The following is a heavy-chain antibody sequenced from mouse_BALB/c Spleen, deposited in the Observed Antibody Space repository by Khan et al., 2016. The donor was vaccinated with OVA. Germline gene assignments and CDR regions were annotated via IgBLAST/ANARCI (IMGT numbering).Heavy chain of an antibody. CDR2: IDPSDSET. CDR1: GYTFTSYW. V-gene: IGHV1-69*02. CDR3: ARDQYGNYCYAMDY. D-gene: IGHD2-10*02. J-gene: IGHJ4*01. Sequence: VQLQQSGAELVKPGAPVKLSCKASGYTFTSYWMNWVKQRPGRGLEWIGRIDPSDSETHYNQKFKDKATLTVDKSSSTAYIQLSSLTSEDTAVYYGARDQYGNYCYAMDYWGQGTSVTVSS.